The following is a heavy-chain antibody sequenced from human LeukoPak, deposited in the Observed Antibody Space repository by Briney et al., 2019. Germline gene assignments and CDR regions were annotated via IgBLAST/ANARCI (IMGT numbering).Heavy chain of an antibody. D-gene: IGHD3-10*01. CDR3: ARAAQITMVRGVKIHYYYYMDV. CDR2: INPSGGST. CDR1: GYTFTSYY. J-gene: IGHJ6*03. Sequence: ASVKVSCKASGYTFTSYYMHWVRQAPGQGLEWMGIINPSGGSTSYAQKFQGRVTMTRDTSISTAYMELSRLRSDDTAVYYCARAAQITMVRGVKIHYYYYMDVWGKGTTVTVSS. V-gene: IGHV1-46*01.